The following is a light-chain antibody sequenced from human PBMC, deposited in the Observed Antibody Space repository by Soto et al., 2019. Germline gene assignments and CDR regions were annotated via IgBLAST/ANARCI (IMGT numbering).Light chain of an antibody. J-gene: IGKJ2*01. CDR1: QSIKTW. CDR2: AAS. CDR3: PLYHDSST. Sequence: DIQMTQSPSTLSASVGDRGTITCRASQSIKTWLAWYQQKPWKGPTLLIYAASTLESGVPSRFSGSGSGTDFTLTISSLQPDDFASYYCPLYHDSSTFGQGPKLEI. V-gene: IGKV1-5*01.